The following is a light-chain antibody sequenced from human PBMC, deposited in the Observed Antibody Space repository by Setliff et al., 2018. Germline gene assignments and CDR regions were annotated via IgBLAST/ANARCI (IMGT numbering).Light chain of an antibody. CDR2: EVS. Sequence: QSALTQPASVSGSPGQSITISCTGTSSDIGGYNYVSWYQQHSGKAPKLMIYEVSNRPSGVSNRFSGSKSGNTASLTISGPQAEDEADYYCSSYASSSIPYVFGSGTKV. V-gene: IGLV2-14*01. CDR3: SSYASSSIPYV. J-gene: IGLJ1*01. CDR1: SSDIGGYNY.